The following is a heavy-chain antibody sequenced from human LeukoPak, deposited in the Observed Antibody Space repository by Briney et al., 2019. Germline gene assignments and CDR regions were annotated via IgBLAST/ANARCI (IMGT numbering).Heavy chain of an antibody. CDR3: AKGLYISSWYLAFDI. J-gene: IGHJ3*02. D-gene: IGHD6-13*01. CDR1: GFTYSRYA. CDR2: ISDNGAGT. Sequence: GGSLRLSCAASGFTYSRYAMSWVRQAPGKGLEWVSSISDNGAGTFYADSVKGRFTISRNNSDKTLYLQMNSLRAEDTAVYYCAKGLYISSWYLAFDIWGQGTMVTVSS. V-gene: IGHV3-23*01.